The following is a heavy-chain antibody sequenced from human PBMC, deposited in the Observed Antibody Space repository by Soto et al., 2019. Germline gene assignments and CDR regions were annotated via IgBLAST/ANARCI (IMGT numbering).Heavy chain of an antibody. CDR2: ISAGTGNT. CDR1: GYTFTTYV. V-gene: IGHV1-3*01. D-gene: IGHD2-2*02. CDR3: ARDMGYCGGTSCYNPFFDY. Sequence: ASVKVSCKASGYTFTTYVIHWVRQAPGQRPEWMGWISAGTGNTKYSQKFQDRVTITRDTSASTTYMELGSLRSEDTAVYYCARDMGYCGGTSCYNPFFDYWGQGTLVSVSS. J-gene: IGHJ4*02.